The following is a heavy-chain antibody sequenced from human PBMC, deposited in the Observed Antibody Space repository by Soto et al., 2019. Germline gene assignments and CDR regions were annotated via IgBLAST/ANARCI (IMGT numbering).Heavy chain of an antibody. Sequence: PSETLSLTCTVSGASVSSGNHYWSWVRQPPGKGLEWIGYIYYSGITYYNPSLKSRVTISVDTSKNQFSLKLSSVTAADTAVYYCARGYDFWSANGGYGMDVWGQGTTVTVSS. J-gene: IGHJ6*02. D-gene: IGHD3-3*01. CDR3: ARGYDFWSANGGYGMDV. V-gene: IGHV4-31*03. CDR2: IYYSGIT. CDR1: GASVSSGNHY.